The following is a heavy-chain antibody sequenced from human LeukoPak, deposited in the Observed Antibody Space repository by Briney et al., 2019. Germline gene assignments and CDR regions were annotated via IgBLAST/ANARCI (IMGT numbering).Heavy chain of an antibody. V-gene: IGHV4-34*01. CDR1: GGSFSDYY. CDR2: INHSGAI. Sequence: PSETLSLTCVVYGGSFSDYYWTWVRQPPGKGLEWIGEINHSGAIKYNPSLKSRVTISIDTSNNQFSLKLNSVTAADTAVNYCARGEGTLAGRRWPYSFYYYVDVWGKGTTVTVSS. D-gene: IGHD6-19*01. J-gene: IGHJ6*03. CDR3: ARGEGTLAGRRWPYSFYYYVDV.